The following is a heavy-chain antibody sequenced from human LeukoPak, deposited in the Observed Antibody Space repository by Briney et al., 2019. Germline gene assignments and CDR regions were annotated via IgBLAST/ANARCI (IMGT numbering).Heavy chain of an antibody. CDR3: HIVVVTAVGVPFDI. Sequence: PGGSLRLSCAASGFTFSNYGMHWVRQAPGKGLEWVAVIWYDGSNKYYADSVKGRFTISRDNSKNTLYLQMNDLRAEGTAVYYCHIVVVTAVGVPFDIWGQGTMVTVSP. J-gene: IGHJ3*02. D-gene: IGHD2-21*02. V-gene: IGHV3-33*01. CDR2: IWYDGSNK. CDR1: GFTFSNYG.